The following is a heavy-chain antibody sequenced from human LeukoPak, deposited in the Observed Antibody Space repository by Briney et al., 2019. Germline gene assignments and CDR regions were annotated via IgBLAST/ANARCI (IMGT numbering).Heavy chain of an antibody. V-gene: IGHV4-39*01. CDR1: GGSISSSSYY. CDR3: ACTTVTTVDY. CDR2: IYYSGST. Sequence: SETLSLTCTVSGGSISSSSYYWGWIRQPPGKGLEWIGSIYYSGSTYYNPSLKSRVTISVDTSKNQFSLKLSSVTAADTAVYYCACTTVTTVDYWGQGTLVTVSS. J-gene: IGHJ4*02. D-gene: IGHD4-17*01.